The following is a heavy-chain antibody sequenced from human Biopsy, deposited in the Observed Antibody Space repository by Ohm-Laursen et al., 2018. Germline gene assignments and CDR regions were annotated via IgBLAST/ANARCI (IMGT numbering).Heavy chain of an antibody. CDR2: IFNSANT. CDR3: ARGDYFDSNGYFWFDP. D-gene: IGHD3-22*01. Sequence: TLSLTCTVSGGSISSGGSYWSWIRQRPGKGLEWIGYIFNSANTYYSPSLKNLITISGDTSKNQFSLKLNSVTAADTAVYYCARGDYFDSNGYFWFDPWGQGPLVTVSS. J-gene: IGHJ5*02. V-gene: IGHV4-31*01. CDR1: GGSISSGGSY.